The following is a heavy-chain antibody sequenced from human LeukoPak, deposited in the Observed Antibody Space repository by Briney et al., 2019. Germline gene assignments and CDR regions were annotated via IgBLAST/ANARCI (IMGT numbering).Heavy chain of an antibody. CDR2: IIPIFGTA. CDR3: ARDRDSSGSGGSYFDY. J-gene: IGHJ4*02. V-gene: IGHV1-69*06. Sequence: GASVKVSCKASGGTFSSYAISWVRQAPGQGLEWMGGIIPIFGTANYAQKFQGRVTITADKSTSTAYMELSSLRSEDTAVYYCARDRDSSGSGGSYFDYWGQGTLVTVSS. D-gene: IGHD3-22*01. CDR1: GGTFSSYA.